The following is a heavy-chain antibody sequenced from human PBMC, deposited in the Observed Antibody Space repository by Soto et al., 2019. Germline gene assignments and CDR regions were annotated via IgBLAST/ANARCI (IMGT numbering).Heavy chain of an antibody. CDR2: IIPIFGTA. CDR1: GGTFSSYA. D-gene: IGHD2-2*01. V-gene: IGHV1-69*06. J-gene: IGHJ5*02. CDR3: AREQDIVVVPAERNWFDP. Sequence: SVKVSCKASGGTFSSYAISWVRQAPGQGLEWMGGIIPIFGTANYAQKFQGRVTITADKSTSTAYMELSSLRSEDTAVYYCAREQDIVVVPAERNWFDPWGQGTMVTVSS.